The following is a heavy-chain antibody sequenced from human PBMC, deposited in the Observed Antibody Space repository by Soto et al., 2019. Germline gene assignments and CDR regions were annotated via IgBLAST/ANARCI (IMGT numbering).Heavy chain of an antibody. CDR1: GGSISSYY. V-gene: IGHV4-59*01. D-gene: IGHD6-19*01. CDR3: ARDGSSGWYF. Sequence: PSETLSLTCTVSGGSISSYYWSWIRQPPGKGLERIGYIYYSGSTNYNPSLKSRVTISVDTSKNQFSLKLSSVTAADTAVYYCARDGSSGWYFWGQGTLVTVSS. CDR2: IYYSGST. J-gene: IGHJ4*02.